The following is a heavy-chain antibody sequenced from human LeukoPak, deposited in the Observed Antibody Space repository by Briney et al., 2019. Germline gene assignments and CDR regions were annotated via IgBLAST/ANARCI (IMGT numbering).Heavy chain of an antibody. CDR1: GYTLTELS. J-gene: IGHJ4*02. D-gene: IGHD4-17*01. CDR2: FDPEDGET. Sequence: ASVKVSCKVSGYTLTELSMHWVRQAPGKGLEWMGGFDPEDGETIYAQKFQGRVTMTEDTSTDTAYMELSSLRSEDTAVYYCATWGGYGDYVAYWGQGTLVTVSS. CDR3: ATWGGYGDYVAY. V-gene: IGHV1-24*01.